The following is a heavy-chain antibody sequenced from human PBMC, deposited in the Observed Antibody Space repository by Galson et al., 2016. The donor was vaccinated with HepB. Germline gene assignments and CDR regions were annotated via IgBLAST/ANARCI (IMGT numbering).Heavy chain of an antibody. D-gene: IGHD4-23*01. J-gene: IGHJ4*02. CDR2: ISGSGYPL. CDR1: GFIFSDYE. CDR3: ARDAASLNSPRFDY. V-gene: IGHV3-48*03. Sequence: SLRLSCAVSGFIFSDYEMNWVRLALGKGLEWVAYISGSGYPLYNEGCVKGRFTISRDNAKNSLYLQMNSLTDEDTAIYYCARDAASLNSPRFDYWGQGTLVTVSS.